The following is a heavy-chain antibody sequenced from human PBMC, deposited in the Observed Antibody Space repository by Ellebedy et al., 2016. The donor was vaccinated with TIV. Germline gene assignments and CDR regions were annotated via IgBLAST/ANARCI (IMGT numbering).Heavy chain of an antibody. CDR3: ARDTVTVPAGDAFDI. J-gene: IGHJ3*02. D-gene: IGHD2-2*01. CDR2: ISSSYEM. CDR1: GFTFYSYS. Sequence: GESLKISCAASGFTFYSYSVNWVRPTPGKGLEWISYISSSYEMWYADSVKGRFTISRDNARNSVYLQMNSLRVDDTAIYYCARDTVTVPAGDAFDIWGQGTVVTVSS. V-gene: IGHV3-21*05.